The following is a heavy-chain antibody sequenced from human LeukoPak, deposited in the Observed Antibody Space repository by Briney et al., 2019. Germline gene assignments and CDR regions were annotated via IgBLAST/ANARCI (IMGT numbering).Heavy chain of an antibody. J-gene: IGHJ4*02. D-gene: IGHD1-1*01. CDR2: FDPEDGET. V-gene: IGHV1-24*01. CDR3: ATGRTTGTPPYYFDY. CDR1: GYTLTDLS. Sequence: ASVKVYCKVSGYTLTDLSMHWVRQARGKGLVSMGGFDPEDGETIYAQKFQGRVTMTEDTSTDTAYMELSSLRSEDTAVYYCATGRTTGTPPYYFDYWGQGTLVTVSS.